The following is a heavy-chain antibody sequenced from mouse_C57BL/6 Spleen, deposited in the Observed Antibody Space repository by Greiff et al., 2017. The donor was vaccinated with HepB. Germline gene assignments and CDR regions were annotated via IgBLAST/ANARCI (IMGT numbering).Heavy chain of an antibody. CDR1: GFTFSSYA. V-gene: IGHV5-9-1*02. CDR3: TRDRDYSGSSLDY. J-gene: IGHJ2*01. Sequence: EVQGVESGEGLVKPGGSLKLSCAASGFTFSSYAMSWVRQTPEKRLEWVAYISSGGDYIYYADTVKGRFTISRDNARNTLYLQMSSLKSEDTAMDYCTRDRDYSGSSLDYWGQGTTLTVSS. D-gene: IGHD1-1*01. CDR2: ISSGGDYI.